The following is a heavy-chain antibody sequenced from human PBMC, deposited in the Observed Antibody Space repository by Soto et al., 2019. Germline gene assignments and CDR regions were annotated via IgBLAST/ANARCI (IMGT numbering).Heavy chain of an antibody. CDR2: IIPIFGTP. J-gene: IGHJ4*02. D-gene: IGHD5-12*01. CDR3: ATNEGRDGYRFDY. CDR1: GVTFTRQD. V-gene: IGHV1-69*13. Sequence: ASVKVSCKASGVTFTRQDMRWVRQAPGQGLEWMGGIIPIFGTPQYAEKFQDRVTITADESTSTAYMELSSLTSEDTAVYYCATNEGRDGYRFDYWGQGTLVTVSS.